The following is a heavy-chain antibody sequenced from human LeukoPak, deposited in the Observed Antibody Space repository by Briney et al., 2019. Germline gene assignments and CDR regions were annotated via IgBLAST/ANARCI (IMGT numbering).Heavy chain of an antibody. V-gene: IGHV4-39*01. CDR3: ASHPPPYSSSSGFDY. CDR2: IYYSGST. J-gene: IGHJ4*02. D-gene: IGHD6-6*01. CDR1: GGSISSGDYH. Sequence: SQTLSLTCTVAGGSISSGDYHWSWIRQPPGKGLEWIGSIYYSGSTYYNPSLKSRVTISVDTSKNQFSLKLSSVTAADTAVYYCASHPPPYSSSSGFDYWGQGTLVTVSS.